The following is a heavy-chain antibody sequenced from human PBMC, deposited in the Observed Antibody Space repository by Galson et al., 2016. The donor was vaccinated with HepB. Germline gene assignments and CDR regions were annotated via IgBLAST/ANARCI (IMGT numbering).Heavy chain of an antibody. CDR1: GGSISSADYY. J-gene: IGHJ6*02. CDR2: TFYSGST. V-gene: IGHV4-30-4*01. Sequence: TLSLTCTVSGGSISSADYYWSWIRQPPGKGLEWIVHTFYSGSTHYNPSLQSRVAMSRDTSKNHFSLKLSSVTAAATAVYYCARGGEGRGVWGQGTTFTVSS. D-gene: IGHD3-16*01. CDR3: ARGGEGRGV.